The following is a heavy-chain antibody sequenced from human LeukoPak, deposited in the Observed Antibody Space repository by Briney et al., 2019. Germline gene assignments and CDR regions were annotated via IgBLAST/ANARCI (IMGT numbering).Heavy chain of an antibody. J-gene: IGHJ3*02. CDR3: AKDIGYCSSTSCSMFDDAFDI. Sequence: RGGPLRLYCAFSRNTFNDYAMHWVRETPATGLAWASHISGDAGSTYYADSVRGRFTISRDNSKNSLYLQMNSLRTEDTALYYCAKDIGYCSSTSCSMFDDAFDIWGQGTMVTVSS. D-gene: IGHD2-2*03. CDR2: ISGDAGST. CDR1: RNTFNDYA. V-gene: IGHV3-43*02.